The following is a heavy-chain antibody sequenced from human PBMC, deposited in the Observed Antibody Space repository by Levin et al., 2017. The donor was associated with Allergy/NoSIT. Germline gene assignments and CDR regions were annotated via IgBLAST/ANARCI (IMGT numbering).Heavy chain of an antibody. D-gene: IGHD3-3*01. J-gene: IGHJ6*02. CDR3: ARDPTYYDFWSAKPGAYYHYVMDV. CDR1: GFTFSGYG. CDR2: ISYDGSNK. V-gene: IGHV3-30*03. Sequence: GGSLRLSCAASGFTFSGYGMHWVRQAPGKGLEWVAVISYDGSNKYYADSVKGRFTISRDNSKNTLYLLINSLRAEDTAVYYCARDPTYYDFWSAKPGAYYHYVMDVWGQGTTVTVSS.